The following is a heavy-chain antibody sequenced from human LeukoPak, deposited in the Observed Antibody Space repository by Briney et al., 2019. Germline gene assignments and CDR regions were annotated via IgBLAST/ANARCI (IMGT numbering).Heavy chain of an antibody. D-gene: IGHD3-22*01. CDR3: ARDFKFPFNYSDKSAYLGSWFDP. Sequence: SQTLSLTCTVSGVSISSGGYYWSWLRQHPGKGLEWIVYIYYSGSTYYNPSLKSRVTISVDTSKNQFSLKLSSVTAADTAVYYCARDFKFPFNYSDKSAYLGSWFDPWGQGTLVTVSS. V-gene: IGHV4-31*03. CDR1: GVSISSGGYY. CDR2: IYYSGST. J-gene: IGHJ5*02.